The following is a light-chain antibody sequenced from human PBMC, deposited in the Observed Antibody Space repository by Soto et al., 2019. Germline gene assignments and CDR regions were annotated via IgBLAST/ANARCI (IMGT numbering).Light chain of an antibody. CDR2: EVS. CDR1: SSDVGGYNY. CDR3: SSYASSNIIVV. Sequence: QSALTQPACVSGSPGQSITISCTGTSSDVGGYNYVSWYQQHPGKAPKLMIYEVSDRPSWVSNRFSGSKSGNTAYLTISGLQAEDEADYYCSSYASSNIIVVFGGGTKLTVL. V-gene: IGLV2-14*01. J-gene: IGLJ2*01.